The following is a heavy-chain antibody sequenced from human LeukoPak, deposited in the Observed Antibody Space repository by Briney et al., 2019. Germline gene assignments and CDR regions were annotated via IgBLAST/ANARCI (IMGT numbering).Heavy chain of an antibody. CDR3: ATYSSGYYYYFDY. J-gene: IGHJ4*02. D-gene: IGHD3-22*01. CDR1: GYSLTNYW. Sequence: GESLKISRKGSGYSLTNYWIAWVRPMPGKGLEWRGVIYPGDSDTRYSPSFQGQVTISADKSINTAYLQWSSLKASDTAMYYCATYSSGYYYYFDYWGQGTLVTVSS. V-gene: IGHV5-51*01. CDR2: IYPGDSDT.